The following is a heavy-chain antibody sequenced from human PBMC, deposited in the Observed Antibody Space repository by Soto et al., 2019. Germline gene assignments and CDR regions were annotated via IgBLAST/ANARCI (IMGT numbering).Heavy chain of an antibody. CDR1: GGSISSYY. V-gene: IGHV4-59*01. D-gene: IGHD4-17*01. CDR2: IYYSGST. CDR3: ASGGTVTTPFDY. J-gene: IGHJ4*02. Sequence: QVQLQESGPGLVKPSETLSLTCTVSGGSISSYYWSWIRQPPGKGLEWIGYIYYSGSTNYNPSLKSRVTISVDTSKNQFSLKLSSVTAADTAVYYCASGGTVTTPFDYWGQGTLVTVCS.